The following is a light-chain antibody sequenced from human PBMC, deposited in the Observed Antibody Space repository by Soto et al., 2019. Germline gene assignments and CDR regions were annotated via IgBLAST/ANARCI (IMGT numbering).Light chain of an antibody. CDR1: QTVDNN. CDR2: GAS. Sequence: EIVMTQSPVTPSVSPGEGATLSCRASQTVDNNLAWYQKKPGQAPRLLIFGASTRATGIPARFSGVGSGTEFTLTISSLQSEDFAVYYCQQYNNWPLTFGGGTKVDIK. CDR3: QQYNNWPLT. J-gene: IGKJ4*01. V-gene: IGKV3-15*01.